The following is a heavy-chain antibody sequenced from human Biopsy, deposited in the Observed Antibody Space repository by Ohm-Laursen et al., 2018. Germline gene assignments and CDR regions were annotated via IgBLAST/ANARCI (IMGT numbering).Heavy chain of an antibody. V-gene: IGHV1-69*06. J-gene: IGHJ2*01. Sequence: GSSETVSCKSSGGTFTNHAVGWVRQAPGQGRECVGSSIPLFNTANYADKFQGRVTLTADKSTTTAYMELSILRSEDTAIYYCARFPLGAYDDSGSYRAVEHWYFDLWGRGTLVTVSS. CDR1: GGTFTNHA. CDR3: ARFPLGAYDDSGSYRAVEHWYFDL. CDR2: SIPLFNTA. D-gene: IGHD3-22*01.